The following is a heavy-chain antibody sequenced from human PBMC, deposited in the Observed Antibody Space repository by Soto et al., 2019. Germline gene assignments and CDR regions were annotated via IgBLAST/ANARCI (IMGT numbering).Heavy chain of an antibody. CDR3: ARDWARAEDV. J-gene: IGHJ6*02. CDR2: INSGNGDT. D-gene: IGHD7-27*01. Sequence: ASVKVSCKASGYTFTGYPIHWVRQAPGQGLEWMGWINSGNGDTKYSQKFQGRVTITRDTSASTAYMELSSLRSEDTAVYYCARDWARAEDVWGQGTTVTVSS. CDR1: GYTFTGYP. V-gene: IGHV1-3*04.